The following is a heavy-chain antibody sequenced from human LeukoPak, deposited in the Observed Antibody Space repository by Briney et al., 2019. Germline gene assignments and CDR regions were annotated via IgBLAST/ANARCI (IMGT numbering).Heavy chain of an antibody. V-gene: IGHV3-9*01. J-gene: IGHJ4*02. CDR1: GFTFDDYA. D-gene: IGHD6-13*01. CDR3: AKAGSWYRHFDY. CDR2: INWNSDTI. Sequence: PGGSLRLSCAASGFTFDDYAMHWVRQAPGKGLEWVSGINWNSDTIGYADSVKGRFTISRDNAKNSLYLQTNSLRAEDTALYYCAKAGSWYRHFDYWGQGTLVTVSS.